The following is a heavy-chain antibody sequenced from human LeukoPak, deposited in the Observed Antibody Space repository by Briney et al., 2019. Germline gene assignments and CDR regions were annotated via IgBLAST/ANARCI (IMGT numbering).Heavy chain of an antibody. CDR1: GGSISSYY. CDR2: IYHTGST. Sequence: SETLSLTCTVFGGSISSYYWSWIRQPPGKGLEWIGYIYHTGSTNCDPSLKSRVTISVDTSKNQSSLKLPSVTAADTAVYYCARDSGDYSFFDYWGQGTLVTVSS. J-gene: IGHJ4*02. V-gene: IGHV4-59*01. CDR3: ARDSGDYSFFDY. D-gene: IGHD4-17*01.